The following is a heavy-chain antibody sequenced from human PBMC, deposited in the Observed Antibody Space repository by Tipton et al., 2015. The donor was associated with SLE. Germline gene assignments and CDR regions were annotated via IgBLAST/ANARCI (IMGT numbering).Heavy chain of an antibody. D-gene: IGHD3-3*01. J-gene: IGHJ5*02. Sequence: SLRLSCAASGFTFDDYAMHWVRHAPGKGLEWVSGISWNSGSIGYADSVKGRFTISRDNAKNSLYLQMNSLRAEDTALYYCAKNGEEWSSLNWLDPWGQGTLVTVSS. V-gene: IGHV3-9*01. CDR1: GFTFDDYA. CDR2: ISWNSGSI. CDR3: AKNGEEWSSLNWLDP.